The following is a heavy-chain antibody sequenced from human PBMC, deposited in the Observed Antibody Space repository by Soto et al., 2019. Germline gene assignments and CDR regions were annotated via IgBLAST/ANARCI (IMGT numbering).Heavy chain of an antibody. CDR2: ISGSGADT. CDR3: AKDPMVPYIVVVTAAIYY. J-gene: IGHJ4*02. Sequence: PGGSLRLSCVASGFTFTNYGVSWVLQAPGKGLEWVSGISGSGADTRYADSVKGRFTLSRYNSKNTLYLQMNSLRTEDTAVYYCAKDPMVPYIVVVTAAIYYWGQGTLVTVSS. CDR1: GFTFTNYG. D-gene: IGHD2-2*02. V-gene: IGHV3-23*01.